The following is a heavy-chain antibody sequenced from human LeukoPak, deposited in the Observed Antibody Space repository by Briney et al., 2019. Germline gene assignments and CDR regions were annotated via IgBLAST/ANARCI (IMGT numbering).Heavy chain of an antibody. V-gene: IGHV4-34*01. CDR2: INHSGST. J-gene: IGHJ2*01. CDR1: GGSFSGYY. CDR3: ASPTYYYDSSGLDWYFDL. Sequence: SETLSLTCAVYGGSFSGYYWSWIRQPPGKGLEWIGEINHSGSTNYNPSLKSRVTISVDTSKNQFSLKLSSVTAADTAVYYCASPTYYYDSSGLDWYFDLWGRGTLVTVSS. D-gene: IGHD3-22*01.